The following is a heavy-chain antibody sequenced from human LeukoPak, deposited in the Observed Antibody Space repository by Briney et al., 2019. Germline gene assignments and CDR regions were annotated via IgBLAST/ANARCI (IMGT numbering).Heavy chain of an antibody. J-gene: IGHJ4*02. CDR3: ARGQGIAARRADY. CDR1: GGSFSGYY. CDR2: INHSGST. V-gene: IGHV4-34*01. Sequence: PSETLSLTCAVYGGSFSGYYWSWTRQPPGKGLEWIGEINHSGSTNYNPSPKSRVTISVDTSKNQFSLKLSSVTAADTAVYYCARGQGIAARRADYWGQGTLVTVSS. D-gene: IGHD6-6*01.